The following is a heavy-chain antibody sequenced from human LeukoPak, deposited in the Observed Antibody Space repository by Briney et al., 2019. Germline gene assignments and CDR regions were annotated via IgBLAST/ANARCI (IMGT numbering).Heavy chain of an antibody. V-gene: IGHV3-48*02. D-gene: IGHD3-22*01. CDR3: ASGRRYYDSSGPTGVYYFDY. J-gene: IGHJ4*02. Sequence: GGSLRLSCAVSGFTFSSYSMNWVRQPPGKGLDWVSYISISSSTIYYEDSVKGRFTISRDNAKNSLYLQMNSLRDEDTAVYYCASGRRYYDSSGPTGVYYFDYWGQGTLVTVSS. CDR1: GFTFSSYS. CDR2: ISISSSTI.